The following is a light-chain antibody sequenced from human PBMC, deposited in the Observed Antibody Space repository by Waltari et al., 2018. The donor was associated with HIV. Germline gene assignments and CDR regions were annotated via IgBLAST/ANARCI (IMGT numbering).Light chain of an antibody. V-gene: IGLV2-14*01. CDR1: TSYMSGLNF. Sequence: HSVLTQPASVSGSPGQSITISCSRPTSYMSGLNFVSWYQQYPGRAPRLIIFEVSSRPSGISDRFSGSKSGDTASLTISALRTEDEADYFCSSYSPRTSVVFGGGTKVTVL. CDR3: SSYSPRTSVV. CDR2: EVS. J-gene: IGLJ3*02.